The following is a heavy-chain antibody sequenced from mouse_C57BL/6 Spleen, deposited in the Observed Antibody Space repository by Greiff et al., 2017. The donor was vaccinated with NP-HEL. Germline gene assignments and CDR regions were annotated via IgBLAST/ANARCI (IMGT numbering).Heavy chain of an antibody. CDR2: INPNNGGT. Sequence: SGPELVKPGASVKMSCKASGYTFTDYNMHWVKQSHGKSLEWIGYINPNNGGTSYNQKFKGKATLTVNKSSSTAYMELRSLTSEDSAVYYCAREGDYDNYYAMDYWGQGTSVTVSS. CDR3: AREGDYDNYYAMDY. CDR1: GYTFTDYN. D-gene: IGHD2-4*01. V-gene: IGHV1-22*01. J-gene: IGHJ4*01.